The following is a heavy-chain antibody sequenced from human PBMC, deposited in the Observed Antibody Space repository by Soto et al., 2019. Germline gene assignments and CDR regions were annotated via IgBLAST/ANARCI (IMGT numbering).Heavy chain of an antibody. CDR2: INPNSGGT. Sequence: ASVKVSCKASGYTFTGYYMHWVRQAPGQGLDWMGWINPNSGGTNYAQKFQGWVTMTRDTSFSTAYMELSRLRSDDTAVYYCARPGLGKLGFDYWGQGTLVTVSS. J-gene: IGHJ4*02. V-gene: IGHV1-2*04. CDR1: GYTFTGYY. D-gene: IGHD7-27*01. CDR3: ARPGLGKLGFDY.